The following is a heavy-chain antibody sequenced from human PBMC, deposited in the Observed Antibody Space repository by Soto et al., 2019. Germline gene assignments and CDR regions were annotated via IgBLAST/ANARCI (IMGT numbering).Heavy chain of an antibody. D-gene: IGHD2-8*01. CDR2: ISGSGGST. Sequence: PGGSLRLSCAASGFTFSSYAMSWVRQAPGKGLEWVSAISGSGGSTYYADSVKGRFTISRDNSKNTLYLQMNSLRAEDTAVYYCEKWHKYATYAFDIWGQGTMVTVSS. CDR3: EKWHKYATYAFDI. V-gene: IGHV3-23*01. CDR1: GFTFSSYA. J-gene: IGHJ3*02.